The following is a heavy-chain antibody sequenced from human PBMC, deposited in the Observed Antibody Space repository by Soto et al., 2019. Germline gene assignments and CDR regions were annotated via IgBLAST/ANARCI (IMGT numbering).Heavy chain of an antibody. D-gene: IGHD3-10*01. Sequence: QVQLVQSGAELKKPGASVKVSCKASGYTFSNYDMNSVRQATGQGPEWIGWVNRNNGDIGYAQKFQGRVTLTTYISTTTAYMELTSLRSEDTAIYYCAKVSRKGSAIDFDYWGQGTLITVSS. CDR3: AKVSRKGSAIDFDY. V-gene: IGHV1-8*01. J-gene: IGHJ4*02. CDR2: VNRNNGDI. CDR1: GYTFSNYD.